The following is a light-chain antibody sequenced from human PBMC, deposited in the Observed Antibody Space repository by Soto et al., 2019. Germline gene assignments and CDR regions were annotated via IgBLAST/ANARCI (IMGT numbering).Light chain of an antibody. J-gene: IGKJ2*01. Sequence: VALTQSPLSLPVTLGQPGSSCCRSSQSFKHSDGSTYLNWFQQRPGQSPRRLLYKVAIRDSGVPARFSGSRSVTDFTLTISSVEAEDVGVYYCMQGTHWPPYTFGLGTKVDIK. CDR1: QSFKHSDGSTY. CDR3: MQGTHWPPYT. CDR2: KVA. V-gene: IGKV2-30*02.